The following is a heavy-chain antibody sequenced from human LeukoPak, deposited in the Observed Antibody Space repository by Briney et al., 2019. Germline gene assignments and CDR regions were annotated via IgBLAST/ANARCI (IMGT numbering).Heavy chain of an antibody. J-gene: IGHJ5*02. CDR1: GFTFSNYA. D-gene: IGHD1-20*01. Sequence: PGGSLRLSCAASGFTFSNYAMNWVRQAPGKGLEWVSYISSSSSTIYNADSVKGRFTISRDNAKNSLYLQMNSLRAEDTAVYYCARDLNWPGPWGQGSLVTVSS. CDR2: ISSSSSTI. CDR3: ARDLNWPGP. V-gene: IGHV3-48*01.